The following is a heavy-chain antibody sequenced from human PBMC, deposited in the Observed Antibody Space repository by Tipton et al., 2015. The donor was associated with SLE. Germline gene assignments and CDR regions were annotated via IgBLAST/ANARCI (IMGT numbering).Heavy chain of an antibody. J-gene: IGHJ4*02. D-gene: IGHD3-16*01. CDR2: IYYSGST. CDR1: GGSISSFY. Sequence: LRLSCTVSGGSISSFYWSWIRQPPGKGLEWIGYIYYSGSTNYNPSLKSRVTISVDTSKNQFSLKLTSVTAADTAVYYCARVGAGPRLFDYWGQGTLVTVSS. V-gene: IGHV4-59*12. CDR3: ARVGAGPRLFDY.